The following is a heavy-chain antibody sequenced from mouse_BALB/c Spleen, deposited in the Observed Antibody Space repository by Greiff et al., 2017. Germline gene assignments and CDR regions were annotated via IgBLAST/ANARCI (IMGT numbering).Heavy chain of an antibody. D-gene: IGHD2-3*01. Sequence: VQLQQSGPELVKPGASVKISCKASGYTFNDYYMNWVKQKPGQGLEWIGWINPGSGNTKYNEKFKGKATLTVDKSSSTAYMQLSSLKSEDTAVYFGTSSGVRDGYLCFDYWGQGTTLTVSS. V-gene: IGHV1-84*02. CDR3: TSSGVRDGYLCFDY. CDR2: INPGSGNT. J-gene: IGHJ2*01. CDR1: GYTFNDYY.